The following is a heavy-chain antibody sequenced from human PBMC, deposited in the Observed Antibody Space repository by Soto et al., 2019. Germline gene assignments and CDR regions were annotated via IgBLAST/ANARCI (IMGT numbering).Heavy chain of an antibody. CDR3: ARRTGVGGSWFFDY. CDR1: GASINTYS. V-gene: IGHV4-39*01. Sequence: QLQLHESGPGLVKPSETLSLTCTVSGASINTYSWGWIRQTPGKGLEWIATISDSETTYNNPSLKRPVIMSVDTSKNQVSLKLNSVTAADTAVYYCARRTGVGGSWFFDYWGQGTLVTVSS. CDR2: ISDSETT. J-gene: IGHJ4*02. D-gene: IGHD3-10*01.